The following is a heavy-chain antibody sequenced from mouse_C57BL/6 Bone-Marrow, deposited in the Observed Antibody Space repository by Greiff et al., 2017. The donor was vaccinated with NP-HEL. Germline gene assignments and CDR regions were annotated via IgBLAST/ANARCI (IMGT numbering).Heavy chain of an antibody. Sequence: EVQLQQSGPELVKPGASVKISCKASGYSFTDYNMNWVKQSNGKSLEWIGVINPNYGTTSSTQKFKGKATLTVDPSSSTAYMQLNSLTSEDSAVYYCARWGIYYGNYDAMDYWGQGTSVTVSS. CDR2: INPNYGTT. D-gene: IGHD2-1*01. CDR3: ARWGIYYGNYDAMDY. J-gene: IGHJ4*01. V-gene: IGHV1-39*01. CDR1: GYSFTDYN.